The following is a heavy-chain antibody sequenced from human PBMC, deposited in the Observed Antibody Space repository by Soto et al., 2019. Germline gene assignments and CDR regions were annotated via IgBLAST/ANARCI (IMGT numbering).Heavy chain of an antibody. J-gene: IGHJ1*01. V-gene: IGHV4-59*08. Sequence: PLMYSSSGASSSHAFLSFMRQSPVEGLDWIGDIYSSRSTNYNPSLNTRVTISVYTSKNQFPLKLSSRRAAATAVYYCASLVTGYHHHWASWGKGKLVTGSS. CDR1: GASSSHAF. CDR3: ASLVTGYHHHWAS. CDR2: IYSSRST. D-gene: IGHD6-6*01.